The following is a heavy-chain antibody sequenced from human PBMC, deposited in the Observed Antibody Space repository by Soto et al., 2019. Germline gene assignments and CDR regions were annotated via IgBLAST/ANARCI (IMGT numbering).Heavy chain of an antibody. CDR3: AKDSHLLPWLELSSHVDY. D-gene: IGHD1-26*01. CDR1: GFTFSSYA. V-gene: IGHV3-23*01. CDR2: ISGSGGST. J-gene: IGHJ4*02. Sequence: EVQLLESGGGLVQPGGSLRLSCAASGFTFSSYAMSWVRQAPGKGLEWVSAISGSGGSTYYADSVKGRFTISRDNSKNTLYLQMNSMRAEDTAVYYCAKDSHLLPWLELSSHVDYWGQGTLVTVSS.